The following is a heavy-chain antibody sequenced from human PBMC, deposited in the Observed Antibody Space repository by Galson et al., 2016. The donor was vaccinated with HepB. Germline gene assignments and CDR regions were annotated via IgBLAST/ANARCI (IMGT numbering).Heavy chain of an antibody. V-gene: IGHV3-23*01. CDR3: AKVDCGGDCKRFDY. J-gene: IGHJ4*02. CDR1: GFTFSNYA. CDR2: ITNIGGNT. Sequence: SLRLSCAASGFTFSNYAMSWVRQAPGKGLEWVSSITNIGGNTYYADSVKGRFTISRDNSKNTLYLQMSSLRAEDTALYYCAKVDCGGDCKRFDYWGQGTLVTVSS. D-gene: IGHD2-21*02.